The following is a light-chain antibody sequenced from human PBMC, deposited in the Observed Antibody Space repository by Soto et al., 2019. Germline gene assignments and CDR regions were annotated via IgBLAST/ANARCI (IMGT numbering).Light chain of an antibody. J-gene: IGKJ1*01. Sequence: EIVMTQSPATLSVSPGERVTLSCRASQNVGSNLVWYQQKPGQAPRLLIYGASTRATGIPARFSGSGSGTEFTLSISSLQSEDFAIYYCQQCDNWLRTFGQGTKVDIK. CDR3: QQCDNWLRT. V-gene: IGKV3-15*01. CDR2: GAS. CDR1: QNVGSN.